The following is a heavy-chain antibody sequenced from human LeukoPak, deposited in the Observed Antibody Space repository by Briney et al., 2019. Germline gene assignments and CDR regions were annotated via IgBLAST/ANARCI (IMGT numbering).Heavy chain of an antibody. Sequence: GGSLRLSCAVSGFSLSNHWMHWVRQAPGKGLEWVTFIQYDGSKKYYADSVKGRFTISRDNSKNTLYLEMNSLRAEDTAVYYCAKDIGSYYDYWGQGILVTVSS. J-gene: IGHJ4*02. CDR3: AKDIGSYYDY. D-gene: IGHD3-10*01. V-gene: IGHV3-30*02. CDR1: GFSLSNHW. CDR2: IQYDGSKK.